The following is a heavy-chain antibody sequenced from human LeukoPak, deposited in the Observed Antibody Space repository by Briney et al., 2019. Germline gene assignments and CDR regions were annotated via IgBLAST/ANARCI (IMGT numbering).Heavy chain of an antibody. J-gene: IGHJ4*02. CDR1: GFTFDDYA. CDR3: ARGRYSSSWYSY. Sequence: PGGSLRLSCAASGFTFDDYAMHWVRQAPGKGLEWVSGISWNSGSIGYADSVKGRFTISRDNAKNSLYLQMNSLRAEDTALYYCARGRYSSSWYSYWGQGTLVTVSS. V-gene: IGHV3-9*01. D-gene: IGHD6-13*01. CDR2: ISWNSGSI.